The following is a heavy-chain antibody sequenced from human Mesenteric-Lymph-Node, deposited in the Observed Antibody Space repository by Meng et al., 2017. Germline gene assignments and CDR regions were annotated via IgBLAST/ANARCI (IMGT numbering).Heavy chain of an antibody. D-gene: IGHD3-22*01. CDR1: GGSISRSDW. Sequence: QVQRPEPGPGLVKPSETLSLTCAVSGGSISRSDWWSWVRQPPGKGLEWIGETSHSGSTNYSPSLKSRVTISLDKSKNQLSLKLNSVTAADTAVYYCASSDYYRSDYWGQGTLVTVSS. CDR2: TSHSGST. CDR3: ASSDYYRSDY. J-gene: IGHJ4*02. V-gene: IGHV4-4*02.